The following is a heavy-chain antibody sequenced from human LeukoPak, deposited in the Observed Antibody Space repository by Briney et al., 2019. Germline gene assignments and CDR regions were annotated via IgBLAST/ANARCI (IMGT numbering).Heavy chain of an antibody. CDR2: IYSGGCT. D-gene: IGHD6-13*01. CDR1: GFTVSSNF. CDR3: ARKSLGIVAAGTFFGS. J-gene: IGHJ5*02. Sequence: PGRSLRLSCAASGFTVSSNFVTWVRQAPGKGLEWLSIIYSGGCTDYADSVKGRFTISRDNSKNTVYLQMNSLRAEDTAMYYCARKSLGIVAAGTFFGSWGQGTLVTVSS. V-gene: IGHV3-53*01.